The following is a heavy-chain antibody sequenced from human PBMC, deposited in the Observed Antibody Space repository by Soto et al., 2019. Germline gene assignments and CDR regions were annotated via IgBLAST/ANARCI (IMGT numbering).Heavy chain of an antibody. V-gene: IGHV1-3*01. CDR1: GFSFTNHA. CDR3: ARGIWTMTRGAYYFDN. CDR2: INAGNGHT. D-gene: IGHD3-10*01. Sequence: ASVKVSCKASGFSFTNHAMQWVRQAPGQRFEWMGWINAGNGHTRYSQNFQGRVTITRDTSASTVYMELTSLTPEDTAMYYCARGIWTMTRGAYYFDNWGQGTLVTVSS. J-gene: IGHJ4*02.